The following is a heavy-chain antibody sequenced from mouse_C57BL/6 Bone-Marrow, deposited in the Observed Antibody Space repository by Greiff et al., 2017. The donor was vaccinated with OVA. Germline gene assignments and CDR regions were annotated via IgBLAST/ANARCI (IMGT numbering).Heavy chain of an antibody. CDR2: ISSGSSTI. D-gene: IGHD3-3*01. Sequence: DVKLVESGGGLVKPGGSLKLSCAASGFTFSDYGMHWVRQAPEKGLEWVAYISSGSSTIYYADTVKGQFTISRDNAKNTLFLQMTSLRSEDTAMYYCARWGLDYWGQGTTLTVSS. J-gene: IGHJ2*01. CDR3: ARWGLDY. CDR1: GFTFSDYG. V-gene: IGHV5-17*01.